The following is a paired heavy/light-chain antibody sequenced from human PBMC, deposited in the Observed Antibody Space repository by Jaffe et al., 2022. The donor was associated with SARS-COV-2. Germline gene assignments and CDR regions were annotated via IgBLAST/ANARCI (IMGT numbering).Heavy chain of an antibody. CDR3: AHTHPDYYYGLGSSYYFDY. CDR1: GFSLSTSGMG. CDR2: IFGNDDK. Sequence: QITLKESGPTLVKPTQTLTLTCTFSGFSLSTSGMGVGWIRQPPGKALEWLALIFGNDDKRYSPSLKSRLTITKDTSKNQVVLTMTNMDPVDTATYYCAHTHPDYYYGLGSSYYFDYWGQGTRVTVSS. V-gene: IGHV2-5*01. D-gene: IGHD3-10*01. J-gene: IGHJ4*02.
Light chain of an antibody. CDR3: QQYYSTPT. J-gene: IGKJ1*01. Sequence: DIVMTQSPDSLAVSLGERATINCKSSQSVLYSFNNKNYLAWYQQKPGQPPKLLIYWASTRESGVPDRFSGSGSGTDFTLTISSLQAEDVAVYYCQQYYSTPTFGQGTKVEIK. CDR1: QSVLYSFNNKNY. V-gene: IGKV4-1*01. CDR2: WAS.